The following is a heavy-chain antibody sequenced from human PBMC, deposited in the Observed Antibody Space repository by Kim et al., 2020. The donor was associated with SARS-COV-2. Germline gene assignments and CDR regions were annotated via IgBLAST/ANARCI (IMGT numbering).Heavy chain of an antibody. CDR2: SII. V-gene: IGHV3-48*02. J-gene: IGHJ4*01. Sequence: SIIYYADSVEGRFTISRDNAKNSVSLQMNSLGDEDTAMYYCASRGYYIDFWGQGTLVTVSS. CDR3: ASRGYYIDF. D-gene: IGHD6-13*01.